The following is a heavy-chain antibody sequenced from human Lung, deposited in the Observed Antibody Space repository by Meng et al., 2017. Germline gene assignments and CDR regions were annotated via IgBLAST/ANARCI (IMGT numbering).Heavy chain of an antibody. CDR2: IAHDGYNK. J-gene: IGHJ3*02. CDR1: GFRFSTYP. CDR3: TRRGNWGSAFDI. Sequence: GQLVEAGGGVVQPGRSLRLSCVASGFRFSTYPVHWARQAPGKGLQWVAIIAHDGYNKDYADSVRGRFTISRDNSKNTLSLEMNDLRVEDTAVYYCTRRGNWGSAFDIWGQGTMVTVSS. V-gene: IGHV3-30*04. D-gene: IGHD3-16*01.